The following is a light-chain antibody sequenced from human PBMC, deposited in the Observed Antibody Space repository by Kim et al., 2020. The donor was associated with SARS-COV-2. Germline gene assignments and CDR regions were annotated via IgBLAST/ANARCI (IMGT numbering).Light chain of an antibody. CDR3: ETWDSNTPWV. Sequence: QPVLTQSSSASASLGSSVKLTCTLSSGHSSYIIAWHQQQPGKAPRYLMKVEGSGSYNKGSGVPDRFSGSSSGADRYLTISNLQSEDGADYYCETWDSNTPWVFGGGTKVTVL. J-gene: IGLJ3*02. CDR1: SGHSSYI. CDR2: VEGSGSY. V-gene: IGLV4-60*03.